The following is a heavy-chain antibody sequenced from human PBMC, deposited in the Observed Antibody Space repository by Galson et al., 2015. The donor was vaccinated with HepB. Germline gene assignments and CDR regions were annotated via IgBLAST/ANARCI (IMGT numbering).Heavy chain of an antibody. CDR1: GGTFSSYA. D-gene: IGHD3-10*01. Sequence: SVKVSCKASGGTFSSYAISWVRQAPGQGLEWMGGIIPIFGTANYAQKFQGRVTITADESTSTAYMELSSLRSEDTAVYYCARPGHYGSGEGDGMDVWGQGTTVTVSS. V-gene: IGHV1-69*13. J-gene: IGHJ6*02. CDR3: ARPGHYGSGEGDGMDV. CDR2: IIPIFGTA.